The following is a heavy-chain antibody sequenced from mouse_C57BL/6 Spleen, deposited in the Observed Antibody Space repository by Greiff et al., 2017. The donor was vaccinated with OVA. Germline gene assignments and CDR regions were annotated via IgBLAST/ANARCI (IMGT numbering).Heavy chain of an antibody. Sequence: EVKLEESGEGLVKPGGSLKLSCAASGFTFSSYAMSWVRQTPEKRLEWVAYISSGGDYIYYADTVKGRFTISRDNARNTLYLQMSSLKSEDTAMYYCTRVTTVPYAMDYWGQGTSVTVSS. V-gene: IGHV5-9-1*02. CDR2: ISSGGDYI. CDR3: TRVTTVPYAMDY. CDR1: GFTFSSYA. D-gene: IGHD1-1*01. J-gene: IGHJ4*01.